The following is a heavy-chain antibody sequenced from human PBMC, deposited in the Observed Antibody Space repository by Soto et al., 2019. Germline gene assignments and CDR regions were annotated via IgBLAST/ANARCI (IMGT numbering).Heavy chain of an antibody. Sequence: GKVSCKASGYTFTSYYMHWVRQAPGQGLEWMGIINPSGGGTSYAQKFQARVTMTRDTSTSTVYMELSSLRSEDTAVYYCARTESAMAPFDFWGQGTLVTVPS. CDR3: ARTESAMAPFDF. CDR1: GYTFTSYY. D-gene: IGHD5-18*01. V-gene: IGHV1-46*01. CDR2: INPSGGGT. J-gene: IGHJ4*02.